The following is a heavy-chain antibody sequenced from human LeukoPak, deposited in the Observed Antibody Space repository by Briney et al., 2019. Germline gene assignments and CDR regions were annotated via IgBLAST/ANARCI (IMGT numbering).Heavy chain of an antibody. V-gene: IGHV3-48*01. Sequence: GGSLRLSCVASGFTFSTYSMNWVRQAPGKGLEWISYISSYSGTIDYADSVKGRFTISRDNSKNTLYLQMNSLRAEDTAVYYCARDDYGETFWGQGTLVTVSS. CDR3: ARDDYGETF. D-gene: IGHD4-17*01. CDR1: GFTFSTYS. CDR2: ISSYSGTI. J-gene: IGHJ4*02.